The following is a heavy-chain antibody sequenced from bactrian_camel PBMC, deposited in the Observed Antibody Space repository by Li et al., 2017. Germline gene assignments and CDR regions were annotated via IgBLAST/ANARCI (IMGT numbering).Heavy chain of an antibody. CDR2: RDNCGRT. CDR1: GYTINSAC. V-gene: IGHV3S1*01. CDR3: AVDRPVSWYTEGDCVREMYNY. J-gene: IGHJ4*01. D-gene: IGHD1*01. Sequence: QVQLVESGGGSVQAGGSLTLSCEASGYTINSACMGWFRQAPGKEREGVAVRDNCGRTTYADSVEGRFTISKDNAKNTLYLQMVSLKVEDTAMYYCAVDRPVSWYTEGDCVREMYNYWGQGTQVTVS.